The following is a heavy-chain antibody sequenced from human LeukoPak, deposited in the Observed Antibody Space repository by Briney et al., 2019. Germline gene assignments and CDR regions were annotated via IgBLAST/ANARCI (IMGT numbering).Heavy chain of an antibody. Sequence: SETLSLTCTVSGASFSSSTYYWGWIRQPPGRGLEWIGSIYYSGSTYYNPSLKSRVTMSVDTSKNQFSLKLSSVTAADTAVYYCARHAGGISATGTRPFDYWGQGTLVTVSS. J-gene: IGHJ4*02. V-gene: IGHV4-39*01. CDR1: GASFSSSTYY. D-gene: IGHD6-13*01. CDR3: ARHAGGISATGTRPFDY. CDR2: IYYSGST.